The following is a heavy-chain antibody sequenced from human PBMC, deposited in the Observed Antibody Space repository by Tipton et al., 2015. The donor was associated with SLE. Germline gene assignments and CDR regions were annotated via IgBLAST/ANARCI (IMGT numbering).Heavy chain of an antibody. Sequence: TLSLTCAVSGGSISSSNWWSWVRQPPGKGLEWIGEIYHSGSTNYNPSLKSRVTISVDKSKNQFSLKLSSVTAADTAVYYCARDSGRRIYGDYGEGWFDPWGQGTLVTVSS. CDR1: GGSISSSNW. D-gene: IGHD4-17*01. V-gene: IGHV4-4*02. J-gene: IGHJ5*02. CDR3: ARDSGRRIYGDYGEGWFDP. CDR2: IYHSGST.